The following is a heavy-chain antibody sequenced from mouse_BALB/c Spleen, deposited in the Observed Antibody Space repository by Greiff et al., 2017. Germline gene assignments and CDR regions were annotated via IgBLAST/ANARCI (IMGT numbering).Heavy chain of an antibody. CDR3: AREKDEGSYYAMDY. J-gene: IGHJ4*01. CDR1: GFSLTGYG. CDR2: IWGDGST. V-gene: IGHV2-6-7*01. Sequence: QVQLKESGPGLVAPSQSLSITCTASGFSLTGYGVNWVRQPPGKGLEWLGMIWGDGSTDYNSALKSRLSISKDNSKSQVFLKMNSLQTDDTARYYCAREKDEGSYYAMDYWGQGTSVTVSS.